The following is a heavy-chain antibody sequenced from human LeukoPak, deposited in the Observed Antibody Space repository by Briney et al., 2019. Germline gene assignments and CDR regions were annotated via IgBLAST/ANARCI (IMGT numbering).Heavy chain of an antibody. CDR1: GVSGSRVA. CDR2: ISKDGSMR. CDR3: AGEKFDI. Sequence: PGMFRRVSCADTGVSGSRVAMDWGRKAPSKGLEWVAIISKDGSMRYYADSVKGRFTVSRDNSNNTLSLQMNSLKSEDTAVYYCAGEKFDIWGQGTMVTVSA. J-gene: IGHJ3*02. V-gene: IGHV3-30*04.